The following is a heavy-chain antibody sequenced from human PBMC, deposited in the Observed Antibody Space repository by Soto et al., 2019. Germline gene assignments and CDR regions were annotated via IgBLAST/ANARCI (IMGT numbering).Heavy chain of an antibody. D-gene: IGHD2-2*01. CDR3: CIVPW. J-gene: IGHJ4*01. CDR1: GGSFSIFA. Sequence: QVLLEQSGAEVKKPGSSVSVSCKASGGSFSIFAISWVRQAPGQGLEWVGGIIPMYGIATYAQKFQARVSISADQSTTTCTMPLSIITVEGSAFYYCCIVPWWGHATQVTVPP. V-gene: IGHV1-69*17. CDR2: IIPMYGIA.